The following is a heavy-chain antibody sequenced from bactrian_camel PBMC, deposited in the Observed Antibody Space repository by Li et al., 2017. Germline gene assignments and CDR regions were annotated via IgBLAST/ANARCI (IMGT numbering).Heavy chain of an antibody. Sequence: QVQLVESGGASVQAGESLGLSCATSGFTFSHWDMSWVRQVPGKGLDWVSRINTGDTYYAPSVQGRFTISRDNAKNTLFLQMNSLKTEDTGVYYCASATNNYWGQGTQVTVS. CDR2: INTGDT. V-gene: IGHV3S33*01. J-gene: IGHJ4*01. D-gene: IGHD3*01. CDR3: ASATNNY. CDR1: GFTFSHWD.